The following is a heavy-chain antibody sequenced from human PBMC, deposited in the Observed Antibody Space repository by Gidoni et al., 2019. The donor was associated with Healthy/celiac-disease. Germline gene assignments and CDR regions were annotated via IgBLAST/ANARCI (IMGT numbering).Heavy chain of an antibody. D-gene: IGHD5-12*01. CDR2: FHDTGGT. J-gene: IGHJ4*02. CDR3: ATHTATIKAVDS. V-gene: IGHV4-39*01. CDR1: GGSLSSSTFY. Sequence: QLQLQESGPGLVKPSETLSLTCTVSGGSLSSSTFYWGWIRQPPGKGLEWIGSFHDTGGTYSNPSLKSRVIISVDMSKNQFSLRLSSVTAADTAVYYCATHTATIKAVDSWGQGTLVTVSS.